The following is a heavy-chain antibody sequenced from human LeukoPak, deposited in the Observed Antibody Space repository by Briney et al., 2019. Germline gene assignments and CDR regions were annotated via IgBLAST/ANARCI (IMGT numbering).Heavy chain of an antibody. Sequence: ASVTVSFTSSGYTFTSHAISWVRQAPGQGLEWMGWISAYNGNTNYAQKVQGRVTMTTDTSTNTAYMELRSLRSDDTAVYYCARAPRDIAVAATGWFDPWGQGTLVTVSS. D-gene: IGHD6-19*01. J-gene: IGHJ5*02. CDR3: ARAPRDIAVAATGWFDP. V-gene: IGHV1-18*01. CDR1: GYTFTSHA. CDR2: ISAYNGNT.